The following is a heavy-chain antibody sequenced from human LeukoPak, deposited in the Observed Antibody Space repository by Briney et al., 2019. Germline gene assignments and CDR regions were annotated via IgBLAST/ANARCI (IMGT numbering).Heavy chain of an antibody. J-gene: IGHJ4*02. Sequence: RASVKVSCKASGYTFTSYDFNWVRQATGQRPEWMGWMSPNSGDTGYAQKFQDRVTMTRNTSISTAYMELSSLRSDDTAVYYCARGPPYWGYDHWGPGTLVTVSS. V-gene: IGHV1-8*01. CDR3: ARGPPYWGYDH. CDR1: GYTFTSYD. D-gene: IGHD7-27*01. CDR2: MSPNSGDT.